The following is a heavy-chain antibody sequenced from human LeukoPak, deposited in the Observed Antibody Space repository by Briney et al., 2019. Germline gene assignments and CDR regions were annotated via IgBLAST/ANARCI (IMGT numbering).Heavy chain of an antibody. J-gene: IGHJ4*02. CDR2: ISSSGSTI. Sequence: GGFLRLSCAASGFTFSDYYMSWIRQAPGKGLEWVSYISSSGSTIYYADSVKGRFTISRDNAKNSLYLQMNSLRAEDTAVYYCARDSVPSSVVPLALDYWGQGTVVTVSS. V-gene: IGHV3-11*04. D-gene: IGHD2-2*01. CDR1: GFTFSDYY. CDR3: ARDSVPSSVVPLALDY.